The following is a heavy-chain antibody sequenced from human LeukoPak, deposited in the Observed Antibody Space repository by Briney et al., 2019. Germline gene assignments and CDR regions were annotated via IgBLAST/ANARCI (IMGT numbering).Heavy chain of an antibody. J-gene: IGHJ4*02. V-gene: IGHV3-48*01. CDR1: GITFSSYS. D-gene: IGHD3-16*01. CDR2: ISSFSGTI. Sequence: HPGGSLRLSCVASGITFSSYSMNWDRQAPGKGLEWVSYISSFSGTINYADSVKGRFTISRDNAKNSLYLQMNSLRAEDTAVYYCARDQGGVGYWGQGTLVTVSS. CDR3: ARDQGGVGY.